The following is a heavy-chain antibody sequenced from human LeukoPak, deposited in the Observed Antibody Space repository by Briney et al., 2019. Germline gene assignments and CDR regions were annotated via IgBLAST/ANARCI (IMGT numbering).Heavy chain of an antibody. J-gene: IGHJ4*02. D-gene: IGHD6-25*01. CDR3: ARDQAAAGFDY. V-gene: IGHV3-66*01. CDR1: GFTFSSYS. CDR2: IYSGGST. Sequence: GGSLRLSCAASGFTFSSYSMNWVRQAPGKGLEWVSVIYSGGSTYYADSVKGRFTISRDNSKNTLYLQMNSLRAEDTAVYYCARDQAAAGFDYWGQGTLVTVSS.